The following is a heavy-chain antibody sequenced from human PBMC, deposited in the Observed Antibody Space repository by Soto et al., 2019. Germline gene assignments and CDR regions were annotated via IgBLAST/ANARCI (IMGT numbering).Heavy chain of an antibody. CDR2: ISGSGGST. V-gene: IGHV3-23*01. J-gene: IGHJ3*02. CDR3: AKVFLVGYFSDNGHDAFDI. D-gene: IGHD2-2*03. CDR1: GFTFSSYA. Sequence: GESLKISCAASGFTFSSYAMSWVRQAPGKGLEWVSAISGSGGSTYYADSVKGRFTISRDNSKNTLYLQMNSLRAEDTAVYYCAKVFLVGYFSDNGHDAFDIWGQGTMVTVSS.